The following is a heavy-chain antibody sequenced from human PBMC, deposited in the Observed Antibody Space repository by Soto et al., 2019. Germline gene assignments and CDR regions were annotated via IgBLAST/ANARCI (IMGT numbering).Heavy chain of an antibody. CDR3: ARRIRYCSSTSCYAGGYWFDP. Sequence: QLQLQESGPGLVKPSDTLSLTCTVSGGSISSSSYYWGWIRQPPGKGLEWIGSIYYSGSTYYNPSLKSRVTITVDTSKNRCSQKLSSVHASDTAVDYCARRIRYCSSTSCYAGGYWFDPWGQGTLVTVSS. CDR2: IYYSGST. D-gene: IGHD2-2*01. J-gene: IGHJ5*02. V-gene: IGHV4-39*01. CDR1: GGSISSSSYY.